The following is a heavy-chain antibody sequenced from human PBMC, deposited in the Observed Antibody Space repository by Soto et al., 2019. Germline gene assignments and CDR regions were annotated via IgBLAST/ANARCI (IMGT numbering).Heavy chain of an antibody. V-gene: IGHV4-61*01. Sequence: QVQLQESGPGLVKPSETLSLTCTVSGGSVSSGSYYWSWIRQPPGKGLEWIGYIYYSGSTNYNPPLKSRVTISVDTSKNQFSLKLSSVTAADTAVYYCARGIEGWYQGRYYGMDVWGQGTTVTVSS. D-gene: IGHD6-19*01. CDR2: IYYSGST. CDR1: GGSVSSGSYY. CDR3: ARGIEGWYQGRYYGMDV. J-gene: IGHJ6*02.